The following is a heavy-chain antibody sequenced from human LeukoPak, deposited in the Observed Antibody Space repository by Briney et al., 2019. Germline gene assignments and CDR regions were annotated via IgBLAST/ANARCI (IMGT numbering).Heavy chain of an antibody. D-gene: IGHD3-22*01. CDR1: GFTLSFYT. J-gene: IGHJ6*02. Sequence: KAGGSLRLSCAASGFTLSFYTMNWVRQAPGKGLEWVSFISSSSNYIYYADSVKGRFTISRDNAKNSLYLQMNSLRAEDTAVYYCARDMKAYDSSYGMDVWGQGTTVTVSS. CDR3: ARDMKAYDSSYGMDV. V-gene: IGHV3-21*01. CDR2: ISSSSNYI.